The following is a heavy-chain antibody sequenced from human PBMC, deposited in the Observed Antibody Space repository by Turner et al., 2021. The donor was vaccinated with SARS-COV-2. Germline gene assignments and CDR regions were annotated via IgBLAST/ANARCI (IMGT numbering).Heavy chain of an antibody. CDR2: INSGGSST. CDR1: GFTFSSYW. CDR3: ARDHIGVYYAMDV. V-gene: IGHV3-74*01. Sequence: EVQLVESGGGLVQPGGSLRLSCAASGFTFSSYWMHWVRQAPGKGLGGVLRINSGGSSTSYADSVKGRFTISRDNAKNTLYLQMNSLRAEDTAVYYCARDHIGVYYAMDVWGQGTTVTVSS. J-gene: IGHJ6*02. D-gene: IGHD3-10*01.